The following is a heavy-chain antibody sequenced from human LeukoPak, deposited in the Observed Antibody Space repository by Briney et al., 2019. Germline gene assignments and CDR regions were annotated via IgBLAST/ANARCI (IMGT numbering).Heavy chain of an antibody. CDR3: ARGLMYTFGGVRPAHDYYYFMDV. J-gene: IGHJ6*03. Sequence: PSETLSLTCTVSGGSISSSSYYWGWIRQPPGKGLEWIGSIYYSGSTYYNPSLKSRVTISVDTSKNQFSLKLTSVTAADTAIYYCARGLMYTFGGVRPAHDYYYFMDVWGKGTTVTISS. CDR2: IYYSGST. D-gene: IGHD3-16*01. CDR1: GGSISSSSYY. V-gene: IGHV4-39*07.